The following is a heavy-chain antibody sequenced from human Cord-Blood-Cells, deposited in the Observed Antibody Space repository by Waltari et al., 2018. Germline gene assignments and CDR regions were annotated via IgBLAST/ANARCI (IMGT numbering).Heavy chain of an antibody. CDR2: IYYSGST. V-gene: IGHV4-39*01. D-gene: IGHD6-6*01. CDR3: ARRGAARPFDY. J-gene: IGHJ4*02. CDR1: GGSISSSSYY. Sequence: QLQLQESGPGLVKPSETLSLTCTVSGGSISSSSYYWGWIRQPPGQGLEWIGSIYYSGSTYYNPSLKSRGTISVDTSKNQFSLKLSSVTAADTAVYYCARRGAARPFDYWGQGTLVTVSS.